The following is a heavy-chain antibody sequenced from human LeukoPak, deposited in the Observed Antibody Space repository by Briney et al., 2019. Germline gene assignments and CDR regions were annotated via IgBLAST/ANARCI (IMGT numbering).Heavy chain of an antibody. CDR1: EFTFSSYE. D-gene: IGHD3-9*01. CDR2: ISSSGSTI. CDR3: ARAPTKFRRDWFDP. J-gene: IGHJ5*02. V-gene: IGHV3-48*03. Sequence: GGSLRLSCAASEFTFSSYEMNWVRQAPGKGLEWVSYISSSGSTINYADSVKGRFTISRDNAKNSLDLQMNGLRAEDTAVYYCARAPTKFRRDWFDPWGQGTLVTVSS.